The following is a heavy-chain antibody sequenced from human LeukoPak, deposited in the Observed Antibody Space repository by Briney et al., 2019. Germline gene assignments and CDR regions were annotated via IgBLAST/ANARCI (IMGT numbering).Heavy chain of an antibody. Sequence: ASVKVSCKASGYTFTVNYMHWVRQAPGQGLEWMGWINPNSGGTNYAQKFQGRVTMTRDTSISTAYMELRSLRSDDTAVYYCAREGLNYGGYDYWGQGTLVTVSS. CDR1: GYTFTVNY. CDR2: INPNSGGT. J-gene: IGHJ4*02. D-gene: IGHD5-12*01. V-gene: IGHV1-2*02. CDR3: AREGLNYGGYDY.